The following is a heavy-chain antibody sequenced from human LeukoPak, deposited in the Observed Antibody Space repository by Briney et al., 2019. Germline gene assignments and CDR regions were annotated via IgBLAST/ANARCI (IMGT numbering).Heavy chain of an antibody. CDR1: GFTFSAYW. Sequence: GGSLRLSCAASGFTFSAYWMHWGRQAPGEGLVWVSRIDTVGSTTTYADSVKGRFTISRDNAKNTLHLQMSSLTAEDTGVYYCARVRSGSDDWVDPWGQGTLVTVSS. CDR2: IDTVGSTT. CDR3: ARVRSGSDDWVDP. V-gene: IGHV3-74*03. D-gene: IGHD1-26*01. J-gene: IGHJ5*02.